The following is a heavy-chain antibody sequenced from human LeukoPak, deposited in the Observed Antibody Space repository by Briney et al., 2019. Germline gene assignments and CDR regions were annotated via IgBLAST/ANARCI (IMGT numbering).Heavy chain of an antibody. CDR2: INHSGST. D-gene: IGHD2-2*02. CDR1: GEPFNGYY. J-gene: IGHJ4*02. V-gene: IGHV4-34*01. CDR3: ASRYFCSSTSCYTFDY. Sequence: KPSETLSLTCAVYGEPFNGYYWNWIRQSPGKGLEWIGEINHSGSTNHNPSLKSRVTISVDTSKNQFSLKLNSVTAADTAVYYCASRYFCSSTSCYTFDYWGQGTLVTVSS.